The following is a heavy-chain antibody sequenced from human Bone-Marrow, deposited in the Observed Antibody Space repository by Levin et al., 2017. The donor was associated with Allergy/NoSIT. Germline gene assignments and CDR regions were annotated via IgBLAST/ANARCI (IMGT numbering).Heavy chain of an antibody. Sequence: GESLKISCKGSGYNFTSYWIGWVRQMPGKGLEWMGIIYPGDSDTRYSPSFQGQVTISADKSISTAYLQWSSLKASDTAMYYCARRCRESVGPSGGGYSWFDPWCQGTLVTVSS. CDR3: ARRCRESVGPSGGGYSWFDP. V-gene: IGHV5-51*01. CDR1: GYNFTSYW. CDR2: IYPGDSDT. D-gene: IGHD3-10*01. J-gene: IGHJ5*02.